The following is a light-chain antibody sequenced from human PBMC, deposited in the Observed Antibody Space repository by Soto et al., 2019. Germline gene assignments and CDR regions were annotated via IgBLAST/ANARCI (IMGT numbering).Light chain of an antibody. J-gene: IGLJ3*02. CDR2: EVS. V-gene: IGLV2-14*01. Sequence: QSALTQPASVSGSPGQSITISCTGTSSDVGGYNYVSWYQHHPGKAPKLLIYEVSNRPSGVSNRFSGSKSGNTASLTISGLQAEDEADYYCISYTTSNTWVFGGGTKLTV. CDR1: SSDVGGYNY. CDR3: ISYTTSNTWV.